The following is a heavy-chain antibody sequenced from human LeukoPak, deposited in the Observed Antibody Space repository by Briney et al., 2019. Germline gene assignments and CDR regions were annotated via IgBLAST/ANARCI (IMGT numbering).Heavy chain of an antibody. CDR2: ISSSSSYI. Sequence: PGGSLRLSCAASGFTFSSYSMNWVRQAPGKGLEWVSSISSSSSYIYYADSVKGRFTISRDNAKNTLYLQMNSLSAEDTAVYYCARVPAAGTGFGYWGQGTLVTVSS. V-gene: IGHV3-21*01. CDR1: GFTFSSYS. D-gene: IGHD6-13*01. J-gene: IGHJ4*02. CDR3: ARVPAAGTGFGY.